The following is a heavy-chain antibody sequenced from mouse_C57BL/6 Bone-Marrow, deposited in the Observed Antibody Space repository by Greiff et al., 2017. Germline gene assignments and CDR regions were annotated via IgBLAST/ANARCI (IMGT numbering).Heavy chain of an antibody. CDR3: ARKDY. V-gene: IGHV5-12*01. J-gene: IGHJ4*01. Sequence: EVQLVESGGGLVQPGGSLKLSCAASGFTFSDYYMYWVRQTPEKRLEWVAYISNGGGSTYYPDTVKGRFPISRDNAKNTLYLQMSRLKSEDTAMYYCARKDYWGQGTSVTVSS. CDR1: GFTFSDYY. CDR2: ISNGGGST.